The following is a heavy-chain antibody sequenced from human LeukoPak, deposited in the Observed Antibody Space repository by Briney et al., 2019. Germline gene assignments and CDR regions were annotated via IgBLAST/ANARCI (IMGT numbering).Heavy chain of an antibody. CDR3: ARQRGITVAGSIWFDP. Sequence: SQSLSLTCTVSGGSISSGGYYWSWIRQHPGKGLEWIGYIYYSGSTYYNPSLKSRVTISVDTSKNQFSLKLSSVTAADTAVYYCARQRGITVAGSIWFDPWGQGTLVTVSS. J-gene: IGHJ5*02. D-gene: IGHD6-19*01. CDR2: IYYSGST. V-gene: IGHV4-31*03. CDR1: GGSISSGGYY.